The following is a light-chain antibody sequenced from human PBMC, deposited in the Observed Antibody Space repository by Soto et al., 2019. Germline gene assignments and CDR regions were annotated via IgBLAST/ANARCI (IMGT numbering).Light chain of an antibody. Sequence: DIQLTQSPSSLSASKVATVTITFRASLPINSDLIWYQHKPGKAPRLLLYDASSLQIGVPSRFSGSGSGTDFTLTITDLQPDDLGTYYCQQSYVTPLTFGGGTKVDIK. V-gene: IGKV1-39*01. J-gene: IGKJ4*01. CDR1: LPINSD. CDR2: DAS. CDR3: QQSYVTPLT.